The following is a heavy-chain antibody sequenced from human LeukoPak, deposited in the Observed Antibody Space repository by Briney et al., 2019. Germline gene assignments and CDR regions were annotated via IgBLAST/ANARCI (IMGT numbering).Heavy chain of an antibody. D-gene: IGHD6-6*01. CDR2: INPNSGVT. CDR1: GYTFTAYY. V-gene: IGHV1-2*02. Sequence: ASVKVSCKASGYTFTAYYMHWVRQAPGQGPEWMGWINPNSGVTNYAQKFQGRVIMTSDTSISTAYMEFSRLRSDDTAMYYCARDLGVTVRPFSLFYRGQGTLVTVSS. J-gene: IGHJ4*02. CDR3: ARDLGVTVRPFSLFY.